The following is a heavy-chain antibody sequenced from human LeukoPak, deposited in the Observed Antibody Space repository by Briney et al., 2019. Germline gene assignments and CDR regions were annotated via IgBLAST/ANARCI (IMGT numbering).Heavy chain of an antibody. D-gene: IGHD4-17*01. J-gene: IGHJ6*02. Sequence: GGSLGLSCAASGFTFSSYAMSWVRQAPGKGLEWVSAISGSGGSTYYADSVKGRFTISRDNSKNTLYLQMNSLRAEDTAVYYCARNAYGAQTPSDVWGQGTTVTVSS. CDR1: GFTFSSYA. CDR2: ISGSGGST. CDR3: ARNAYGAQTPSDV. V-gene: IGHV3-23*01.